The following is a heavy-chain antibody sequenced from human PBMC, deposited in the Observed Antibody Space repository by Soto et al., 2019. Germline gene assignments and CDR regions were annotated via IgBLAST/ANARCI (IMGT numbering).Heavy chain of an antibody. V-gene: IGHV3-30*18. CDR3: AKEGSRGYRPHFDY. D-gene: IGHD3-22*01. J-gene: IGHJ4*02. CDR1: GFTFSSYG. CDR2: ISYDGSNK. Sequence: SLRLSCAASGFTFSSYGMHWVRQAPGKGLEWVAVISYDGSNKYYADSVKGRFTISRDNSKNTLYLQMNSLRAEDTAVYYCAKEGSRGYRPHFDYWGQGTLVTVSS.